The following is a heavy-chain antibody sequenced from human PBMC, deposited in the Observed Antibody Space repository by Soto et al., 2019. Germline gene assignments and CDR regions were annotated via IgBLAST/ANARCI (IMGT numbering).Heavy chain of an antibody. CDR2: INAGNGNT. D-gene: IGHD2-15*01. J-gene: IGHJ3*01. CDR1: GYTFTSYA. V-gene: IGHV1-3*01. CDR3: AEGYCSGGSCFPPGV. Sequence: GASVKVSCKASGYTFTSYAMHWVRQAPGQRLEWMGWINAGNGNTKYSQKFQGRVTITRDTSASTAYMELSSLRSEDTAVYYCAEGYCSGGSCFPPGVWGQGTMVTVSS.